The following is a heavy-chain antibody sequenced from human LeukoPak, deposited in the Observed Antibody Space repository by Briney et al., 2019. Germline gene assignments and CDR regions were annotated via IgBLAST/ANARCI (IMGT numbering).Heavy chain of an antibody. V-gene: IGHV1-46*01. CDR2: INPSGGST. CDR3: ARDVAIYDFWSGYYGAAYYFDY. J-gene: IGHJ4*02. Sequence: GASVKVSCKASGYTFTSYYMHWVRQAPGQGLEWMGIINPSGGSTSYAQKFQGRVTMTRDMSTSTVYMELSSLRSEDTAVYYCARDVAIYDFWSGYYGAAYYFDYWGQGTLVTVSS. CDR1: GYTFTSYY. D-gene: IGHD3-3*01.